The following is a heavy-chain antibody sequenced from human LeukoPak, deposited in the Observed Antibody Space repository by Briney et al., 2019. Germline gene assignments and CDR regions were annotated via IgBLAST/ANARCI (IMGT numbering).Heavy chain of an antibody. CDR2: IYTSGST. V-gene: IGHV4-4*07. D-gene: IGHD1-1*01. Sequence: SETLSLTCTVSGGSISSYYWSWIRQPAGKGLEWIGRIYTSGSTNYNPSLKSRVTMSVDTSKNQFSLKLSSVTAADTAVYYCAIERRTLGIDAFDIWGQGTMVTVSS. CDR3: AIERRTLGIDAFDI. CDR1: GGSISSYY. J-gene: IGHJ3*02.